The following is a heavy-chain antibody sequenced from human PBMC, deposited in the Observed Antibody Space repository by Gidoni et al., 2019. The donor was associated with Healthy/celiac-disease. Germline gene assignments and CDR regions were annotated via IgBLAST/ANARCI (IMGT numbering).Heavy chain of an antibody. J-gene: IGHJ4*02. D-gene: IGHD3-22*01. CDR2: INYSGST. CDR1: GGSYRGCY. CDR3: AVPNSSGYYSN. V-gene: IGHV4-34*01. Sequence: QAQLQQWGAGLLKPSESLSLTCAFDGGSYRGCYWVWIRQPPGKGLEWIGEINYSGSTHYNPSHKRRVTMSVDTSKNQFSLRLSSVTAADTAVYYCAVPNSSGYYSNRGQGTLVTVSS.